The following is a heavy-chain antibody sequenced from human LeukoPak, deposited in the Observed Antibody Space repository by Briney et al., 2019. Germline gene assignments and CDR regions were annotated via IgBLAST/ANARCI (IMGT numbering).Heavy chain of an antibody. CDR1: GGTFSSYA. Sequence: GASVKVSCKASGGTFSSYAISWVRQAPGQGLEWMGGIIPIFGTANYAQKFQGRVTITTDESTSTAYMELSSLRSEDTAVYYCARGGRSSGYYYAIDYWGQGTLVTVSS. CDR2: IIPIFGTA. D-gene: IGHD3-22*01. CDR3: ARGGRSSGYYYAIDY. J-gene: IGHJ4*02. V-gene: IGHV1-69*05.